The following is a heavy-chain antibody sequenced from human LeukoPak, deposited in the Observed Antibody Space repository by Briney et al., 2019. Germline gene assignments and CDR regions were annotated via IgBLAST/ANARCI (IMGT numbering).Heavy chain of an antibody. V-gene: IGHV4-59*08. Sequence: KPSETLSLTCTVSGGSISSYYWSWIRQPPGKGLEWIGYIYYSGSTNYNPSLKRRVTISVDTSKNQFSLKLSSVTAADTAVYYCARIGRGELFRELDYWGQGTLVTVSS. J-gene: IGHJ4*02. CDR2: IYYSGST. D-gene: IGHD3-10*01. CDR1: GGSISSYY. CDR3: ARIGRGELFRELDY.